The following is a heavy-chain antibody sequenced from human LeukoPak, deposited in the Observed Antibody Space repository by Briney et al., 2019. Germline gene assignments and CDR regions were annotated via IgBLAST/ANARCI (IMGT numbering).Heavy chain of an antibody. J-gene: IGHJ4*02. D-gene: IGHD1/OR15-1a*01. CDR1: GFTFSNYN. CDR3: ARGGNMPDY. CDR2: ISGISSYI. V-gene: IGHV3-21*01. Sequence: PGGSLRLSCAASGFTFSNYNMNWVRQTPGKGLEWVSSISGISSYIYYRDSVKGRFTTSRDNARNELYLQLNSLRAEDTAVYYCARGGNMPDYWGQGALVTVSS.